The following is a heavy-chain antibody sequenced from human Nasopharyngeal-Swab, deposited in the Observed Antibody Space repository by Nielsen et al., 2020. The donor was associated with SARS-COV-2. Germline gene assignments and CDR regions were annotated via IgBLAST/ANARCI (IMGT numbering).Heavy chain of an antibody. Sequence: SVKVSCKASGGTLSNYGISWVRQVPGQGLEWMGGIIPLIDTANYAQKFRGRVTITADESTSAAYMELSSLRAEDTAVYYCATTTGYSNIGYCSTTSCSLDYWGQGTLVTVSS. D-gene: IGHD2-2*03. CDR2: IIPLIDTA. CDR1: GGTLSNYG. CDR3: ATTTGYSNIGYCSTTSCSLDY. J-gene: IGHJ4*02. V-gene: IGHV1-69*13.